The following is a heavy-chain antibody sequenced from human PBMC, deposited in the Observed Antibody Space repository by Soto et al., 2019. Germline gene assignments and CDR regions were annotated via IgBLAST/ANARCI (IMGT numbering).Heavy chain of an antibody. J-gene: IGHJ6*02. V-gene: IGHV3-64D*06. CDR1: GFTFSSYA. Sequence: GGSLRLSCSASGFTFSSYAMHWVRQAPGKGLEYVSAISSNGGSTYYADSVKGRFTISRDNSKNTLYLQMSSLRAEDTAVYYCVKEELYSNYWHYYYGMDVWGQGTTVTSP. D-gene: IGHD4-4*01. CDR3: VKEELYSNYWHYYYGMDV. CDR2: ISSNGGST.